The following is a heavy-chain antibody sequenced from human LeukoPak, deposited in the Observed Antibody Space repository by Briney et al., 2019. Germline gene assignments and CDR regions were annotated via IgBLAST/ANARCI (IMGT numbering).Heavy chain of an antibody. CDR2: FDPEDGET. Sequence: ASVKVSCKVSGYTLTELSMHWVRQAPGKGLEWMGGFDPEDGETIYAQKFQGRVTMTRDTSISTAYMELSGLRSEDTAVYYCARGSYYDSSGYYYASAFDIWGQGTMVTVSS. CDR1: GYTLTELS. V-gene: IGHV1-24*01. J-gene: IGHJ3*02. D-gene: IGHD3-22*01. CDR3: ARGSYYDSSGYYYASAFDI.